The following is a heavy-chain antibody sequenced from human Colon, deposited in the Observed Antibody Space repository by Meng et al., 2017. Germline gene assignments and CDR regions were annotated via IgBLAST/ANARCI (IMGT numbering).Heavy chain of an antibody. V-gene: IGHV3-21*01. CDR3: ARDHPGPLGY. J-gene: IGHJ4*02. Sequence: EVQLVESGGGLVKPGGSLRLSCAASGFAFSSYSMNWVRQAPGKGLEWVSSISSSGSYIYYADSVKGRFTISRDNAKNSLYLQMNSLRAEDTAVYYCARDHPGPLGYWGQGALVTVSS. CDR1: GFAFSSYS. D-gene: IGHD7-27*01. CDR2: ISSSGSYI.